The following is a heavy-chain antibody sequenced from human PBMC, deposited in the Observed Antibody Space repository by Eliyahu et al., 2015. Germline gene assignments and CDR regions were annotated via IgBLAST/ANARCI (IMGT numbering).Heavy chain of an antibody. CDR2: IWYDGSNK. CDR3: ARDPNFWSGYSLDY. Sequence: QVQLVESGGGVVQPGRSLRLSCAASGFXFSSYGMHWVRQAPGKGLEWVAVIWYDGSNKYYADSVKGRFTISRDNSKNTLYLQMNSLRAEDTAVYYCARDPNFWSGYSLDYWGQGTLVTVSS. CDR1: GFXFSSYG. D-gene: IGHD3-3*01. J-gene: IGHJ4*02. V-gene: IGHV3-33*01.